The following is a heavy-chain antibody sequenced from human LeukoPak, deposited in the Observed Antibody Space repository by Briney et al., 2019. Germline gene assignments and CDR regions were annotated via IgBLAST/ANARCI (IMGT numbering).Heavy chain of an antibody. CDR3: AREPGYCTGGSCYGGWFDP. J-gene: IGHJ5*02. D-gene: IGHD2-15*01. CDR1: GGSFSGSY. V-gene: IGHV4-34*01. Sequence: SETLSLTCAVYGGSFSGSYWSWIRQPPGKGLEWIGEINHSGRTDYNPSPNSRLTISVDTSKNQFSLKLSSVTAADTAVYYCAREPGYCTGGSCYGGWFDPWGQGTLVTVSS. CDR2: INHSGRT.